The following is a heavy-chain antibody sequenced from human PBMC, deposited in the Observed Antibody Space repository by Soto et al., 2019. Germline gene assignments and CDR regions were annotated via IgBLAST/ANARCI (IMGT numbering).Heavy chain of an antibody. CDR3: ARDERYFDWPITDY. CDR2: ISAYNGST. V-gene: IGHV1-18*01. J-gene: IGHJ4*02. CDR1: GYTFTSYG. Sequence: ASVKVSCKASGYTFTSYGISWVRQAPGQGLEWMGWISAYNGSTNYAQKLQGRVTMTTDTSTSTAYMELRSLRSDDTAVYYCARDERYFDWPITDYWGQGTLVTVSS. D-gene: IGHD3-9*01.